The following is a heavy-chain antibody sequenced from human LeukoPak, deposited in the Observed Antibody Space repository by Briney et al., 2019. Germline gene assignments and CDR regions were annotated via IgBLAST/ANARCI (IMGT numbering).Heavy chain of an antibody. CDR3: AKGYSSSWYAESDY. V-gene: IGHV3-15*01. CDR2: IKSKTDGGTT. CDR1: GFTFRNAW. D-gene: IGHD6-13*01. J-gene: IGHJ4*02. Sequence: PGGSLRLSCAASGFTFRNAWMSWVRQAPGKGLEWVGRIKSKTDGGTTDYAAPVKGRFTISRDDSKNTLYLQMNSLKTEDTAVYYCAKGYSSSWYAESDYWGQGTLVTVSS.